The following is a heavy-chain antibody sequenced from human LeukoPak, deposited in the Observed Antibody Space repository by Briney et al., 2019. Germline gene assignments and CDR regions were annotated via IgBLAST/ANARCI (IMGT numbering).Heavy chain of an antibody. D-gene: IGHD1-26*01. Sequence: GGSLRLSCAASGFAFSSCAMSWVRQAPGKGLEWVSTIIDSGNSIYYADSAEGRFTISRDNSKNTLYLQMNSLRAGDTAVYYCAKDPIFSGSYGVFDYWGLGTLVTVSS. CDR2: IIDSGNSI. J-gene: IGHJ4*02. CDR3: AKDPIFSGSYGVFDY. CDR1: GFAFSSCA. V-gene: IGHV3-23*01.